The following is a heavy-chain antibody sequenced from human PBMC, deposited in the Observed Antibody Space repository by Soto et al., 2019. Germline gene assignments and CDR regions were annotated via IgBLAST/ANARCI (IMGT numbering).Heavy chain of an antibody. Sequence: ASVKVPCKASGYTFTSYGISWVRQAPGQGLEWMGWISAYNGNTNYAQKLQGRVTMTTDTSTSTAYMELRSLRSDDTAVYYCARDVVVITMVRGSIGPPHDAFDNWGQGTMVTV. CDR1: GYTFTSYG. CDR2: ISAYNGNT. V-gene: IGHV1-18*04. D-gene: IGHD2-21*01. CDR3: ARDVVVITMVRGSIGPPHDAFDN. J-gene: IGHJ3*02.